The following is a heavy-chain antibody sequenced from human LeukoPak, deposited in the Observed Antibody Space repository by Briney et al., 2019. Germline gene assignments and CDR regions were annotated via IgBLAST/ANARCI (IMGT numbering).Heavy chain of an antibody. CDR2: IRNDGSDK. J-gene: IGHJ1*01. D-gene: IGHD4-11*01. Sequence: PGGSLRLSCAASKFTFSHYAMHWVRQAPGKGLEWVAVIRNDGSDKYYADSVKGRFTVSRDNSRNILYLQMDSLRAEDTGVYYCAKDAQRGFDYSNSLQHWGPGTLVTVSS. CDR3: AKDAQRGFDYSNSLQH. V-gene: IGHV3-33*06. CDR1: KFTFSHYA.